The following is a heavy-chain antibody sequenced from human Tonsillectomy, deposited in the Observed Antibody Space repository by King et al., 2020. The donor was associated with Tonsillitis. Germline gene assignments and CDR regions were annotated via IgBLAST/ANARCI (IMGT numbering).Heavy chain of an antibody. CDR3: AKGGPVATLPFDY. V-gene: IGHV3-23*04. CDR1: GFRFSDYV. J-gene: IGHJ4*02. CDR2: ISGSGGST. Sequence: VQLVESGGGLVQPGGSLRLSCTPSGFRFSDYVMSGVRQAPGKGLEWVTAISGSGGSTYYADSVKGRFTISRDNSKNTRYLQMNSLRAEDTAVYYCAKGGPVATLPFDYWGQGILVTVSS. D-gene: IGHD5-12*01.